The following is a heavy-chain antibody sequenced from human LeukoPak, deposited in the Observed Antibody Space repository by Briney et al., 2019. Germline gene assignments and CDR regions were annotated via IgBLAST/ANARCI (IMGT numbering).Heavy chain of an antibody. J-gene: IGHJ6*03. CDR2: ISGGGGTT. CDR3: AKADGDYDYYYMDV. Sequence: GGSLRLSCAVSGFTFSSYAMSWVRQAPGKGLEWVSSISGGGGTTYYADSVKGRFTISRDNSKNTLYLQMNSLRAEDTAVYYCAKADGDYDYYYMDVWGKGTTVTVSS. CDR1: GFTFSSYA. D-gene: IGHD4-17*01. V-gene: IGHV3-23*01.